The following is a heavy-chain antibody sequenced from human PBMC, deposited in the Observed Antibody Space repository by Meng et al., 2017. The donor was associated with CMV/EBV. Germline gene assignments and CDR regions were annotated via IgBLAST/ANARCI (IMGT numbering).Heavy chain of an antibody. CDR3: ARLGARRAFDI. J-gene: IGHJ3*02. Sequence: ASVKVSCKASGYTFTSYYMHWVRQAPGQGLEWMGIINPSGGSTSYAQKFQGRVTMTRDTSTSTVYMELSSLRSEDAAVYYCARLGARRAFDIWGQGTMVTVSS. V-gene: IGHV1-46*01. CDR1: GYTFTSYY. D-gene: IGHD3-10*01. CDR2: INPSGGST.